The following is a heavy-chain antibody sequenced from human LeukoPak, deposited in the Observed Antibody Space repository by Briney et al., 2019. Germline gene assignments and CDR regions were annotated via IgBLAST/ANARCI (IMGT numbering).Heavy chain of an antibody. D-gene: IGHD1-26*01. J-gene: IGHJ4*02. CDR3: AKVMGRGFRWYFDY. CDR2: IQYDGSNQ. V-gene: IGHV3-30*02. Sequence: PGGSLRLSCAASGFLFSSYGMHWVRQAPGKGLEWVAFIQYDGSNQYYADSVKGRFTISRDNSKNTLYLQMNSLRAEDTAVYYCAKVMGRGFRWYFDYWGQGTLVTVSS. CDR1: GFLFSSYG.